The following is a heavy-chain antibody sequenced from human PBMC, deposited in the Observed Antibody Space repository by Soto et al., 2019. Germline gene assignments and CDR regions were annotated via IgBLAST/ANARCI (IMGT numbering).Heavy chain of an antibody. CDR3: AKDLCSSTSCYESWFDQ. D-gene: IGHD2-2*01. V-gene: IGHV3-23*01. J-gene: IGHJ5*02. Sequence: GGSLRLSCAASGFTFSSYAMSWVRQAPGKGLEWVSAISGSGGSTYYADSVKGRFTISRDNSKNTLYLQMNSLRAEDTAVYYCAKDLCSSTSCYESWFDQWGHRTLVTVSS. CDR1: GFTFSSYA. CDR2: ISGSGGST.